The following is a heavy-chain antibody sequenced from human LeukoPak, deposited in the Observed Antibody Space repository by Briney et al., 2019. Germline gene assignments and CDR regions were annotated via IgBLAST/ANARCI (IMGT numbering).Heavy chain of an antibody. CDR3: ARGGGYCSGGSCYSYAFDI. CDR2: ISAYNGNT. J-gene: IGHJ3*02. D-gene: IGHD2-15*01. CDR1: GYTFTSYG. Sequence: ASVKVSCKASGYTFTSYGISWVRQAPGQGLEWMGWISAYNGNTNYAQKRQGRVTMTTDTSTSTAYMELRSLRSDDTAVYYCARGGGYCSGGSCYSYAFDIWGQGTMVTVSS. V-gene: IGHV1-18*01.